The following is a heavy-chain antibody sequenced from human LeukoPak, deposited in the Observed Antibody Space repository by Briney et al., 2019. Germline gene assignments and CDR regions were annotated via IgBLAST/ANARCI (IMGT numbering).Heavy chain of an antibody. CDR2: INPNSGGT. J-gene: IGHJ5*02. CDR3: AREYSYAAGNWFDP. Sequence: ASVKVSCKASGYTFTGYYMHWVRQAPGQGLEWMGWINPNSGGTNYAQKFQGRVTMTRDTSISTAYMELSRLRSDDTAVYYCAREYSYAAGNWFDPRGQGTLVTVSS. V-gene: IGHV1-2*02. CDR1: GYTFTGYY. D-gene: IGHD5-18*01.